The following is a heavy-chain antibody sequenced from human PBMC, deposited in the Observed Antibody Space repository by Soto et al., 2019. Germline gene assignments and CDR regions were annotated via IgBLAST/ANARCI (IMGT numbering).Heavy chain of an antibody. Sequence: GESLKISCTGFGYTFTTSWISWVRQMPGKGLEWMGRIDPGGTYATYSPAFQGHVTISADKATSTAYLQWSSLKASDTAMYFCARIYCTTTTCDSWFDPWGQGTLVTVS. CDR3: ARIYCTTTTCDSWFDP. J-gene: IGHJ5*02. D-gene: IGHD2-2*01. V-gene: IGHV5-10-1*01. CDR2: IDPGGTYA. CDR1: GYTFTTSW.